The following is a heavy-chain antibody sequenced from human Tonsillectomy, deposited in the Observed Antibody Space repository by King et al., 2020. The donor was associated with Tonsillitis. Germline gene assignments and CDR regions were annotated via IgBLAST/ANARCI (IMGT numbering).Heavy chain of an antibody. CDR1: GFTFSTYA. Sequence: VQLVESGGGLVKPGGSLRLSCAASGFTFSTYALSWVRQAPGKGREWLSSISSANRYIYYADSVKGRFTNSRDNAKNSMYLQMNSLRTEDTAVYYCARGPDYFDSSGYYPYYFDYWGQGTLVTVSS. D-gene: IGHD3-22*01. CDR3: ARGPDYFDSSGYYPYYFDY. CDR2: ISSANRYI. V-gene: IGHV3-21*06. J-gene: IGHJ4*02.